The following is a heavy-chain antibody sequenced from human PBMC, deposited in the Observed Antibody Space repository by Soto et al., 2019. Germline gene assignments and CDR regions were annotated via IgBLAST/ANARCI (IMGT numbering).Heavy chain of an antibody. CDR3: ARGWSLIYYFDY. Sequence: PSRTLSLTCALSGDSVSSNSAAWNWIRQSTSKGLEWLGRTYYRSKWYNDHAVSVKSRITINPDTSKNQFSLQLNSVTPEDTAVYDCARGWSLIYYFDYWGQGTLVTVSS. V-gene: IGHV6-1*01. CDR1: GDSVSSNSAA. D-gene: IGHD6-19*01. CDR2: TYYRSKWYN. J-gene: IGHJ4*02.